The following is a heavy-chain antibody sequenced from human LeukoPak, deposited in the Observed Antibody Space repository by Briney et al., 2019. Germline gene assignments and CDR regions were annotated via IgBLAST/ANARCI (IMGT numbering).Heavy chain of an antibody. CDR3: ARVKANTIFGVVILDAFDI. Sequence: PSETLSLTCTVSGGSISSYYCSWIRQPPGKGLEWIGYIYYSGSTNYNPSLKSRVTISVDTSKNQFSLKLSSVTAADTAVYYCARVKANTIFGVVILDAFDIWGQGTMVTVSS. V-gene: IGHV4-59*01. CDR1: GGSISSYY. J-gene: IGHJ3*02. D-gene: IGHD3-3*01. CDR2: IYYSGST.